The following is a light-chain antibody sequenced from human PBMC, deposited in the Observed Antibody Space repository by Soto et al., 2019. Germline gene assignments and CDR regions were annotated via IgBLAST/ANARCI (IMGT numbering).Light chain of an antibody. CDR1: SSDVGNNNY. CDR2: DVT. CDR3: SSFTGSSYV. J-gene: IGLJ1*01. Sequence: QSVLTQPASVPGSPGQSITISCTGTSSDVGNNNYVSWYQHNPGRAPKVMICDVTNRPSGVSNRFSGSKSGNTASLTISGLQAEDEADYYCSSFTGSSYVFGTGTKVTVL. V-gene: IGLV2-14*03.